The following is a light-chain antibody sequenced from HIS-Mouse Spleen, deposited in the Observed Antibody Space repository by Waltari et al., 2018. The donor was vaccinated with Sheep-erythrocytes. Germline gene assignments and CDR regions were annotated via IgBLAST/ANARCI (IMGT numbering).Light chain of an antibody. V-gene: IGLV2-23*01. CDR1: SSAVGCYNL. Sequence: QSALTQPASVSGSPGQSITIPGTGTSSAVGCYNLLSWYQPHPGKAPKLMLYEGSKRPSGVSNRFSGSKSGNTASLTISGLQAEDEADYYCCSYAGSSTPWVFGGGTKLTVL. J-gene: IGLJ3*02. CDR3: CSYAGSSTPWV. CDR2: EGS.